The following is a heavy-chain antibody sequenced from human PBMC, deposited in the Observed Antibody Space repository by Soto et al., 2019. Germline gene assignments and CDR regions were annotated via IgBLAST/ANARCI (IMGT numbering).Heavy chain of an antibody. CDR2: ISYDGSNK. D-gene: IGHD6-13*01. V-gene: IGHV3-30-3*01. J-gene: IGHJ5*02. Sequence: GSLRLSCAASGFTFSSYAMHWVRQAPGKGLEWVAVISYDGSNKYYADSVKGRLTISRDNSKNTLYLQMNSLRAEDTAVYYCARDYSSWNWSDPWGQGTLVTVSS. CDR3: ARDYSSWNWSDP. CDR1: GFTFSSYA.